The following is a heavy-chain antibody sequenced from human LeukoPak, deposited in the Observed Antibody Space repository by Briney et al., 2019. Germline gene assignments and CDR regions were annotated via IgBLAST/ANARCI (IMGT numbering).Heavy chain of an antibody. CDR3: ARDESGPAY. J-gene: IGHJ4*02. V-gene: IGHV3-7*01. CDR1: GFTFTNYW. Sequence: GGSLRLSCAASGFTFTNYWMTWVRQPPGKGLEWVANIKEDGSEKYYVDSVKGRFTISRDNAKNSLYLQMNSLRAEDTALYYCARDESGPAYWGQGTLVPVSS. D-gene: IGHD3-3*01. CDR2: IKEDGSEK.